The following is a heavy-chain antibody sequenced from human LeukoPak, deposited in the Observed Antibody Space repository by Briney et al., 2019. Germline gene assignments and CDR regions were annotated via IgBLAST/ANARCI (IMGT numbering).Heavy chain of an antibody. J-gene: IGHJ6*03. CDR1: GGSFSGYY. V-gene: IGHV4-34*01. Sequence: SETLSLTCAVYGGSFSGYYWSWIRQPPGKGLEWIGEINHSGSTNYIPSLKSRVTISVDTSKNQFSLKLSSVTAADTAVYYCARGESYIVVVPAAPYYYYMDVWGKGTTVTVSS. CDR3: ARGESYIVVVPAAPYYYYMDV. D-gene: IGHD2-2*01. CDR2: INHSGST.